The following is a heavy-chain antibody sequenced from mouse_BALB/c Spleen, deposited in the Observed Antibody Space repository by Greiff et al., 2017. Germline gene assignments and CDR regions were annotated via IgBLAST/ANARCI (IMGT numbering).Heavy chain of an antibody. J-gene: IGHJ1*01. Sequence: DVKLVESGGGLVKLGGSLKLSCAASGFTFSSYYMSWVRQTPEKRLELVAAINSNGGSTYYPDTVKGRFTISRDNAKNTLYLQMSSLKSEDTALYYCARRGYYGNYYWYFDVWGAGTTVTVSS. CDR1: GFTFSSYY. CDR2: INSNGGST. V-gene: IGHV5-6-2*01. D-gene: IGHD2-1*01. CDR3: ARRGYYGNYYWYFDV.